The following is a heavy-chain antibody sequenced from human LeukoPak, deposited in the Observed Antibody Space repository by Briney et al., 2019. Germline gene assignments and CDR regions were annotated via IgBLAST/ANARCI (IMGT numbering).Heavy chain of an antibody. V-gene: IGHV1-18*01. D-gene: IGHD3-22*01. Sequence: GASVKVSCKASGYTFTSYGISWVRQAPGQGLECIGWMSAYNGNTNYAQKLQGRVTMTTDTSTSTAYMELRSLRSDDTAVYYCATHPYYYDSSGYSYWGQGTLVTVSS. J-gene: IGHJ4*02. CDR1: GYTFTSYG. CDR2: MSAYNGNT. CDR3: ATHPYYYDSSGYSY.